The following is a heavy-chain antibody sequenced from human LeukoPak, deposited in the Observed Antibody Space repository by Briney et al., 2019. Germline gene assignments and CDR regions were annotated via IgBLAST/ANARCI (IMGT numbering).Heavy chain of an antibody. D-gene: IGHD3-10*01. J-gene: IGHJ4*02. CDR2: ISYDGSNK. V-gene: IGHV3-30-3*01. CDR3: ARDLSRGYFDY. CDR1: GFTFSSYA. Sequence: HPGGSLRLSCAASGFTFSSYAMHWVRQAPGKGLEWVAVISYDGSNKYYADSVKGRFTISRDNSKNTLYLQMNSPRAEDTAVYYCARDLSRGYFDYWGQGTLVTVSS.